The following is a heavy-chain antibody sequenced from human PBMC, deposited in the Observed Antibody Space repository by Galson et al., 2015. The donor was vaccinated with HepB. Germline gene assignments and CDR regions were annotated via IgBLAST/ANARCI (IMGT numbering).Heavy chain of an antibody. CDR2: ISYDGSNK. J-gene: IGHJ6*03. CDR3: AKGDYYYYMDV. V-gene: IGHV3-30*18. Sequence: SLRLSCATSGFTFSSYGMHWVRQAPGKGLEWVAVISYDGSNKYYADSVKGRFTISRDNSKNTLYLQMNSLRAEDTAVYYCAKGDYYYYMDVWGKGTTVTVSS. CDR1: GFTFSSYG.